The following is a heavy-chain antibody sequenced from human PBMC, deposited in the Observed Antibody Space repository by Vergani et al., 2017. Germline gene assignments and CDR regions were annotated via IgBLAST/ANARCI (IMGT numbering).Heavy chain of an antibody. D-gene: IGHD2-8*02. Sequence: EVQLVESGGHLVQPGGSLRLSCAASGFTFNKYWMSWVRQAPGKGLEWVANINEDGRKQYYVDSVRGRFTISRDSSKTLYLQMDSLRVEDTAMYFCARDLSYGTAWPFFDSRGQGTLVTVSS. V-gene: IGHV3-7*01. CDR1: GFTFNKYW. CDR3: ARDLSYGTAWPFFDS. J-gene: IGHJ4*02. CDR2: INEDGRKQ.